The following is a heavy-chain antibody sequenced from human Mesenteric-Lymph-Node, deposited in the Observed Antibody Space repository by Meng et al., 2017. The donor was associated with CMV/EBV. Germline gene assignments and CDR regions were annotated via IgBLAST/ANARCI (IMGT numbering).Heavy chain of an antibody. CDR2: IKEDGSAQ. D-gene: IGHD2-2*02. V-gene: IGHV3-7*01. Sequence: GESLKISCAASGFTFNTYYMTWVRQGPGKGLEWVANIKEDGSAQYYVDSVKGRFTISRDNAKNSLYLQMNSLRAEDTAVYYCARDYCSSTSCYRWGYFQHWGQGTLVTVSS. CDR1: GFTFNTYY. CDR3: ARDYCSSTSCYRWGYFQH. J-gene: IGHJ1*01.